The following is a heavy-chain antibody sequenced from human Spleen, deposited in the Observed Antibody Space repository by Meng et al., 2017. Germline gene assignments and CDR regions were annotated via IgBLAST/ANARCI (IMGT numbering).Heavy chain of an antibody. CDR3: ARSNTAMAPFDY. CDR2: ISSSSSYI. V-gene: IGHV3-21*01. Sequence: GESLKISCAASGFTFSSYSMNWVRQAPGKGLEWVSSISSSSSYIYYADSVKGRFTISRDNAKNSLYLQMNSLRAEDTAVYYCARSNTAMAPFDYWGQGTLVTVSS. D-gene: IGHD5-18*01. J-gene: IGHJ4*02. CDR1: GFTFSSYS.